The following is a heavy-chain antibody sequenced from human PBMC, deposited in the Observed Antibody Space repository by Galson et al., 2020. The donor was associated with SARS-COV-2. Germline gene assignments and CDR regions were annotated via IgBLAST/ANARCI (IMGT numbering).Heavy chain of an antibody. Sequence: ASVKVSCKASGHSFSRFGISWVRQAPGQGLEWVGWISDYNGTTDYAQKFQGRVTMTTDTSTSTAQLGLRSLRSDVTAVYCCARVRVQYDFWGGSADDNWFDAWGQGTLVTVSS. J-gene: IGHJ5*02. V-gene: IGHV1-18*04. CDR2: ISDYNGTT. CDR1: GHSFSRFG. CDR3: ARVRVQYDFWGGSADDNWFDA. D-gene: IGHD3-3*01.